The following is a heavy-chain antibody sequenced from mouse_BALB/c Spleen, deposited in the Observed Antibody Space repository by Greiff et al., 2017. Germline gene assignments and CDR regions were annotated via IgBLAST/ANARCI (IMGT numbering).Heavy chain of an antibody. CDR1: GFNIKDTY. V-gene: IGHV14-3*02. J-gene: IGHJ1*01. CDR2: IDPANGNT. D-gene: IGHD2-1*01. CDR3: ARGGNYGNYPYFDV. Sequence: EVQLQQSGAELVKPGASVKLSCTASGFNIKDTYMHWVKQRPEQGLEWIGRIDPANGNTKYDPKFQGKATITADTSSNTAYLQLSSLTSEDTAVYYCARGGNYGNYPYFDVWGAGTTVTVAS.